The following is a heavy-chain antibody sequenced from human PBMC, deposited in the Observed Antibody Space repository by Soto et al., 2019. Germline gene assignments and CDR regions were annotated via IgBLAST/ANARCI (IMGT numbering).Heavy chain of an antibody. J-gene: IGHJ4*01. Sequence: XVSLRLACAASGFTFRSYAMNWVGQAPGKGLEWVSLIDPRGSRTYYADSVKGRFTISRDNSKNTLHLQMNSLRVEDTAVYYCAKAVIRVEISAAIDYSGHGTLVTV. CDR3: AKAVIRVEISAAIDY. V-gene: IGHV3-23*01. CDR2: IDPRGSRT. CDR1: GFTFRSYA. D-gene: IGHD2-2*01.